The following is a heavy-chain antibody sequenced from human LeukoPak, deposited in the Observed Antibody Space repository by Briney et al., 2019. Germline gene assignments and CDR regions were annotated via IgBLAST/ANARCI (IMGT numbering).Heavy chain of an antibody. D-gene: IGHD5-12*01. J-gene: IGHJ4*02. Sequence: ASVKVSCKASGYTFTSYDVNWVRQATGQGLEWMGWMNPKSGNTGYAQKFQGRVTMTRKTSISTAYMELSSLRSEDTAVYYCARGGWLRYLDYWGQGTLVTVSS. CDR1: GYTFTSYD. CDR2: MNPKSGNT. CDR3: ARGGWLRYLDY. V-gene: IGHV1-8*01.